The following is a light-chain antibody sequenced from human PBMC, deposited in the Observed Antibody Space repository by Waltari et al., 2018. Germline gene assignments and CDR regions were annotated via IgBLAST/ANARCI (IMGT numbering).Light chain of an antibody. V-gene: IGLV4-69*01. CDR1: SGHSSYA. CDR2: LNSDGRH. Sequence: QLVLTQSPSASASLGASVTLTCTLSSGHSSYAIAWHQQQPGKGPRYLMKLNSDGRHSKGDGIPDRFSGSSSGAERYLTISSLQSEDEADYYCQTWGTGIWVFGGGTKLTVL. CDR3: QTWGTGIWV. J-gene: IGLJ3*02.